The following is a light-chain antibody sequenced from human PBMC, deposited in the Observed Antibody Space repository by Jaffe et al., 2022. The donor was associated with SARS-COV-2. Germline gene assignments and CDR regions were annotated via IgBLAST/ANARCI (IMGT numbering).Light chain of an antibody. J-gene: IGKJ2*01. CDR1: QDINNY. CDR3: QQYGNLPYT. Sequence: DIQMTQSPSSLSASVGDRVTITCQASQDINNYLNWYQEKPGKAPKLLIYDASNLKTGVPSRFSGSGSGTDFSFTISSLQPEDIATYSCQQYGNLPYTFGRGTKLEIK. V-gene: IGKV1-33*01. CDR2: DAS.